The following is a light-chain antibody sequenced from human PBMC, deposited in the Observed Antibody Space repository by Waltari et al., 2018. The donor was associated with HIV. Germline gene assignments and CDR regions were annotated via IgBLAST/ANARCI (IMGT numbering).Light chain of an antibody. V-gene: IGLV2-8*01. J-gene: IGLJ2*01. CDR3: SSYAGSNTVL. CDR2: EVS. Sequence: QSALPQPPSASGSPGQSVTISCTGTTKDVGLYNYVSWYQQNPGEAPKLIIFEVSKRPSGVLDRFSDSKSGNTASLTVSGLQSEDEADDFCSSYAGSNTVLFGGGTKLTVL. CDR1: TKDVGLYNY.